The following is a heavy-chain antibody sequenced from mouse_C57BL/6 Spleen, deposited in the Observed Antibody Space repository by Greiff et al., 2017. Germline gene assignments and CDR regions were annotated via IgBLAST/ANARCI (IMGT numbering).Heavy chain of an antibody. CDR3: ARPLLSSFDY. D-gene: IGHD2-10*01. V-gene: IGHV1-26*01. Sequence: EVQLQQSGPELVKPGASVKISCKASGYTFTDYYMNWVKQSHGKSLEWIGDINPNNGGTSYNQKFKGKATLTVDKSSSTAYMELRSLTSEDSAVYYCARPLLSSFDYWGQGTTLTVSS. J-gene: IGHJ2*01. CDR1: GYTFTDYY. CDR2: INPNNGGT.